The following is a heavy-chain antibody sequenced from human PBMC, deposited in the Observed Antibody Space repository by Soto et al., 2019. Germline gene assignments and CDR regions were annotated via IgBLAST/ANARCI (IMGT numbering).Heavy chain of an antibody. CDR3: TRLGRFSQALDS. J-gene: IGHJ4*02. V-gene: IGHV4-59*08. CDR1: GGSLSGYY. CDR2: IYYAGTT. Sequence: SETLSLSCSISGGSLSGYYWTRTRQPPGKGLEWIGYIYYAGTTTYNPSLKNRVTISLDTPKNHFSLKMDSVTAADTAVYYCTRLGRFSQALDSWGQAVLVTVSS. D-gene: IGHD3-16*01.